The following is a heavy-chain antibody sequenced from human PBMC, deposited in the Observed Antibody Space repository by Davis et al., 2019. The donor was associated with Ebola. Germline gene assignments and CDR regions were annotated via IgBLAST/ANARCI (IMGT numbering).Heavy chain of an antibody. V-gene: IGHV4-34*01. CDR2: INHSGNT. CDR3: ARAYKAAVGTMAYGMDV. Sequence: MPSETLSLTCAVYGGSLSNYYWSWIRQPPGKGLEWIGEINHSGNTYYNPSLKSRLTISVDTSKNQFSLRLSSVTATDTAVYYCARAYKAAVGTMAYGMDVWGRGTTVIVSS. D-gene: IGHD6-13*01. J-gene: IGHJ6*02. CDR1: GGSLSNYY.